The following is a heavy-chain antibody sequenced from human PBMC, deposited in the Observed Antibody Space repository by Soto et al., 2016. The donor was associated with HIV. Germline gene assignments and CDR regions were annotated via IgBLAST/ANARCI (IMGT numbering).Heavy chain of an antibody. D-gene: IGHD3-10*01. J-gene: IGHJ6*03. CDR1: GGSFSGFY. Sequence: QVQLQQWGAGLLKPSETLSLTCAVYGGSFSGFYWSWIRQSPGKGLEWIGEINHSGRTHYNPSLKSRVIMSVDTSKNQFSLKLTSVTAADTAVYYCARDDGSGNYYMDVWGKGPRSPVSS. CDR3: ARDDGSGNYYMDV. CDR2: INHSGRT. V-gene: IGHV4-34*02.